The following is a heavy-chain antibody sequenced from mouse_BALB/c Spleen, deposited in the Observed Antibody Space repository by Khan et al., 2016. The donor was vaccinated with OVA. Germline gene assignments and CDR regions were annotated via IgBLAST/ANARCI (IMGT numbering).Heavy chain of an antibody. V-gene: IGHV2-9*02. J-gene: IGHJ4*01. CDR3: AGLYYYGSSFYAMDY. Sequence: VELVVSGPGLVAPSQSLSITCTVSGFSLTSYGVHWVRQPPGKGLEWLGVIWAGGSTNYNSALMSRLSISKDNSKSQVFLKMNSLQTDDTAMYYCAGLYYYGSSFYAMDYWGQGTSVTVSS. CDR1: GFSLTSYG. D-gene: IGHD1-1*01. CDR2: IWAGGST.